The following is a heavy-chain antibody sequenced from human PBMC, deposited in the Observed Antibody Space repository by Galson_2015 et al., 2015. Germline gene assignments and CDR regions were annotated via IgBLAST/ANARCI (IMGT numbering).Heavy chain of an antibody. CDR2: IYYTGST. CDR1: GASITSYY. D-gene: IGHD6-13*01. CDR3: AREAVGGLDY. V-gene: IGHV4-59*01. Sequence: SETLSLTCTVSGASITSYYWSWIRQPPGKGLEWIGYIYYTGSTNYNPSLKSRVTISIDTSRSQFSLKLTSVTAADTAVYYCAREAVGGLDYWGRGTLVTVSS. J-gene: IGHJ4*02.